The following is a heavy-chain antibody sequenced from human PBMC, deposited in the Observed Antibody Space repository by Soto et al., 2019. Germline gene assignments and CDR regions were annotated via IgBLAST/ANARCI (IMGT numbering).Heavy chain of an antibody. CDR2: IYWDDDK. Sequence: QITLKASCPTLVKPTQTLTLTCTFSGFSLSTSGVGVGWIRQPPGKALEWLALIYWDDDKRYSPSLKSRLTITKDTSKNQVVLTMSNMEPVDTATYYCAHRPSYCSGGSCYSGFDYWGKGTLVTVSS. CDR3: AHRPSYCSGGSCYSGFDY. D-gene: IGHD2-15*01. J-gene: IGHJ4*02. V-gene: IGHV2-5*02. CDR1: GFSLSTSGVG.